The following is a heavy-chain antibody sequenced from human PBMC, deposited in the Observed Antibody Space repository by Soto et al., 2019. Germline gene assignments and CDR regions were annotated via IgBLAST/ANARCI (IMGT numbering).Heavy chain of an antibody. J-gene: IGHJ4*02. Sequence: QITLKESGPTLVKPTQTLTLTCTFSGFSLTTNGVGVGWIRQPPGEALEWLALIYWDDDKRYSPSLKRRLTITKDTSQNQVVLTMTNMDPVDTATYYCAHRLFRLTRSTGYYFDSWGPGTLVTVSS. CDR3: AHRLFRLTRSTGYYFDS. D-gene: IGHD3-9*01. V-gene: IGHV2-5*02. CDR1: GFSLTTNGVG. CDR2: IYWDDDK.